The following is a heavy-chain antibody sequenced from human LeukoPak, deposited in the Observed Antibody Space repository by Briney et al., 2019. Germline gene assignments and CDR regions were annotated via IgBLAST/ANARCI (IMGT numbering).Heavy chain of an antibody. CDR1: GGSFSGYY. V-gene: IGHV4-34*01. CDR3: ARGLSAVVY. CDR2: INHSGST. J-gene: IGHJ4*02. D-gene: IGHD2-15*01. Sequence: SETLSLTCAVYGGSFSGYYWSWIRQPPGKGLEWIGEINHSGSTNYNPSLKSRVTISVDTSKNQFSLKLSSVTAADTAVYYCARGLSAVVYWGQGTLVTVSS.